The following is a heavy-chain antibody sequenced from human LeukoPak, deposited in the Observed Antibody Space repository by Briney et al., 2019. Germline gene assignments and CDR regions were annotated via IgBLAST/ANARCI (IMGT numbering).Heavy chain of an antibody. V-gene: IGHV3-30*04. D-gene: IGHD3-3*01. CDR2: ISYDGSNK. CDR3: AKDGYYDFWSGYLAEAYYYYMDV. J-gene: IGHJ6*03. CDR1: GSTFSSYA. Sequence: GGSLRLSCAASGSTFSSYAMHWVRQAPGKGLEWVAVISYDGSNKYYADSVKGRFTISRDNSKNTLYLQMNSLRAEDTAVYYCAKDGYYDFWSGYLAEAYYYYMDVWGKGTTVTVSS.